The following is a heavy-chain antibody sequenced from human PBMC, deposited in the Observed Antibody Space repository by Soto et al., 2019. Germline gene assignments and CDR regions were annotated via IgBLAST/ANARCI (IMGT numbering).Heavy chain of an antibody. Sequence: GGSLRLSCAASGFTFSSYSMNWVRQAPGKGLEWVSYISSSSSTIYYADSVKGRFTISRDNAKNSLYLQMNSLRAEDTAVYYCARDFVTYDFWSGYHGGFDYWGQGTLVTVSS. CDR3: ARDFVTYDFWSGYHGGFDY. V-gene: IGHV3-48*01. CDR2: ISSSSSTI. CDR1: GFTFSSYS. D-gene: IGHD3-3*01. J-gene: IGHJ4*02.